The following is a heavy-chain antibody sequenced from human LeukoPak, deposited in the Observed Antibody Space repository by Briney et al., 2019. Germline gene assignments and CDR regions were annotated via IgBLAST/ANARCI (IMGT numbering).Heavy chain of an antibody. CDR2: ISYDGNNK. J-gene: IGHJ6*02. CDR3: ARVPGYSGYFYGMDV. CDR1: GFTFSRNV. D-gene: IGHD5-12*01. V-gene: IGHV3-30*07. Sequence: QPGGSLRLSCAASGFTFSRNVMHWVRQAPGKGLEWVALISYDGNNKFYADSVKGRFTISSDNAKNTLYLQMNSLTAEDTAVYYCARVPGYSGYFYGMDVWGQGTTVTVSS.